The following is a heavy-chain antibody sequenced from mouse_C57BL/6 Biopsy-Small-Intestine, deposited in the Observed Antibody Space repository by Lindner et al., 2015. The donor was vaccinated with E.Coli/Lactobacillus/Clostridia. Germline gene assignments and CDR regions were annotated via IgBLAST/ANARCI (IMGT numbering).Heavy chain of an antibody. V-gene: IGHV14-4*01. Sequence: VQLQESGAELVRPGASVKLSCTASGFNIKDDYMHWVKQRPEQGLEWIGWIDPENGDTEYASKFQGKATITADTSSSTAYLQLSSLTSEDTAVYYCTTPNYYGRAWFAYWGQGTLVTVSA. D-gene: IGHD1-1*01. CDR2: IDPENGDT. CDR3: TTPNYYGRAWFAY. J-gene: IGHJ3*01. CDR1: GFNIKDDY.